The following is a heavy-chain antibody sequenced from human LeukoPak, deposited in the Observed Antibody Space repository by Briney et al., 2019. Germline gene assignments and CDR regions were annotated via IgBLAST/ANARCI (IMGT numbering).Heavy chain of an antibody. Sequence: GGSLRLSCAASGFTFSSYEMNWVRQAPGKGLEWVSAISGSDDGTYYADSVKGRFTISRDNSRNTLYLQMNTQRAEDTAVYFCAKSPVSSCRGSFCYPFDYWGQGNLVTVSS. CDR1: GFTFSSYE. CDR3: AKSPVSSCRGSFCYPFDY. D-gene: IGHD2-15*01. J-gene: IGHJ4*02. V-gene: IGHV3-23*01. CDR2: ISGSDDGT.